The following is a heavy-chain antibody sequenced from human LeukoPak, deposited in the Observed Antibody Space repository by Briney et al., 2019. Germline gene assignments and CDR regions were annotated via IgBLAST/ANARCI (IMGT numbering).Heavy chain of an antibody. V-gene: IGHV3-64*01. CDR1: GFTFSSYA. Sequence: GGSLRLSCAASGFTFSSYAMHWVRQAPGKGLEYVSAISSNGGSTYYANSVKGRFTISRDNSKNTLYLQMGSLRAEDMAVYYCARRKDSSGWYLRGYFDYWGQGTLVTVSS. J-gene: IGHJ4*02. D-gene: IGHD6-19*01. CDR3: ARRKDSSGWYLRGYFDY. CDR2: ISSNGGST.